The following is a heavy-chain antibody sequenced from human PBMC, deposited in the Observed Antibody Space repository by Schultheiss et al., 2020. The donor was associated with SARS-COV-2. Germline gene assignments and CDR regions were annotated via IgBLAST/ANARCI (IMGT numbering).Heavy chain of an antibody. CDR3: ARGLDGMDV. CDR1: GGSFSGYY. J-gene: IGHJ6*02. CDR2: IYYSGST. V-gene: IGHV4-59*01. Sequence: SQTLSLTCAVYGGSFSGYYWSWIRQPPGKGLEWIGYIYYSGSTNYNPSLKSRVTISVDTSKNQFSLKLSSVTAADTAVYYCARGLDGMDVWGQGTTVTVSS.